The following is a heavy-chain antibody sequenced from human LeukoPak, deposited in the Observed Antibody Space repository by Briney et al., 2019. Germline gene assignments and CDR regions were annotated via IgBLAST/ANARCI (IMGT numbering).Heavy chain of an antibody. CDR2: INPSGGST. D-gene: IGHD1-26*01. CDR1: GYTFTSYY. CDR3: ANLGFLAIVGATRNYFDY. V-gene: IGHV1-46*01. J-gene: IGHJ4*02. Sequence: GASVKVSCKASGYTFTSYYMHWVRQAPGQGLEWMGIINPSGGSTSYAQKFQGRVTMTRDTSTSTVYMELSSLRAEDTAVYYCANLGFLAIVGATRNYFDYWGQGTLVTVSS.